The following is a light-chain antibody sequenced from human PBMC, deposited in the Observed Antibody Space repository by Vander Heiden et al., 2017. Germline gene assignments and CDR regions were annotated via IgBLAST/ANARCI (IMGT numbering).Light chain of an antibody. CDR3: QAWGTGMGV. J-gene: IGLJ2*01. V-gene: IGLV4-69*01. Sequence: QLVLTQSPSASASLGASVKLTCTLSSGHSSYPIAWHQQQPEKGPRYLMKLNSDGSHRTGAGIPDRFSGSGSGADRYLTISSLQAEDEDDYYCQAWGTGMGVFGGGTKLTVL. CDR1: SGHSSYP. CDR2: LNSDGSH.